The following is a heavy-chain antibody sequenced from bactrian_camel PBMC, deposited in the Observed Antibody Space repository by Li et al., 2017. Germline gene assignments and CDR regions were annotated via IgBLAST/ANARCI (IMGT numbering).Heavy chain of an antibody. CDR3: AAGYGLALLSLIYARIST. V-gene: IGHV3S67*01. D-gene: IGHD3*01. Sequence: DVQLVESGGGSVQAGGSLLLSCAVSEYIFDHCGMAWFRQAPGKEREAVAHIYLGSATHYDDSEKGRFTISEDNAKNTLYLQMNNLKSDDTATYYCAAGYGLALLSLIYARISTGVRGPRSPSP. CDR2: IYLGSAT. CDR1: EYIFDHCG. J-gene: IGHJ4*01.